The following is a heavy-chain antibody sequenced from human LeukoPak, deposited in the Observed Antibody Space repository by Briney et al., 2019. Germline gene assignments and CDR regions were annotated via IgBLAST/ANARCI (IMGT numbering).Heavy chain of an antibody. Sequence: SGPTLVNPTQTLTLTCTFSGFSLSTSGVGVGWIRQPPGKALEWLALIYWDDDKRYSPSLKSRLTITKDTSKNQVVLTMTNMDPVDTATYYCAHIRQDIVVVPAAEPGTAMTRYFDYWGQGTLVTVSS. J-gene: IGHJ4*02. CDR3: AHIRQDIVVVPAAEPGTAMTRYFDY. CDR1: GFSLSTSGVG. D-gene: IGHD2-2*01. CDR2: IYWDDDK. V-gene: IGHV2-5*02.